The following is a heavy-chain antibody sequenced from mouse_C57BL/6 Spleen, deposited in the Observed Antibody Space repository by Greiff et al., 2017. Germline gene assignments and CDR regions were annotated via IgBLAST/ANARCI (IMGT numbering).Heavy chain of an antibody. J-gene: IGHJ4*01. V-gene: IGHV5-17*01. CDR2: ISSGSSTI. D-gene: IGHD1-1*01. CDR1: GFTFSDYG. CDR3: ARPEYYYGSSPMGY. Sequence: EVQLQESGGGLVKPGGSLKLSCAASGFTFSDYGMHWVRQAPEKGLEWVAYISSGSSTIYYADTVKGRFTISRDNAKNTLFLQMTSLRSEDTAMYYCARPEYYYGSSPMGYWGQGTSVTVSS.